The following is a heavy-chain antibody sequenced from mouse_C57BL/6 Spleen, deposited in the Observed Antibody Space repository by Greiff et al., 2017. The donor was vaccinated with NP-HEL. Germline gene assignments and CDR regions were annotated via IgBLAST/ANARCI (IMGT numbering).Heavy chain of an antibody. CDR3: ARRGNYGGYYAMDY. CDR2: ISGGGGNT. Sequence: DVKLVESGGGLVKPGGSLKLSCAASGFTFSSYTMSWVRQTPEKRLEWVATISGGGGNTYYPDSVKGRFTISRDNAKNTLYLQMSSLRSEDTALYYCARRGNYGGYYAMDYWGQGTSVTVSS. CDR1: GFTFSSYT. V-gene: IGHV5-9*01. D-gene: IGHD2-1*01. J-gene: IGHJ4*01.